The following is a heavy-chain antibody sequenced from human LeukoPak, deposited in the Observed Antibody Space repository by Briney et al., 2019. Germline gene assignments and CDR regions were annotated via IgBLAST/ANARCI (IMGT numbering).Heavy chain of an antibody. CDR2: INPNSGGT. CDR1: GYTFTGYY. CDR3: AKIAAAGTSFDY. D-gene: IGHD6-13*01. Sequence: ASVKVSCKASGYTFTGYYMHWVRQPPGQGLEWMGWINPNSGGTNYPQKLQGRATMTRDTSISTAYMELSRLRSDDTAVYYCAKIAAAGTSFDYWGQGTLVTVSS. V-gene: IGHV1-2*02. J-gene: IGHJ4*02.